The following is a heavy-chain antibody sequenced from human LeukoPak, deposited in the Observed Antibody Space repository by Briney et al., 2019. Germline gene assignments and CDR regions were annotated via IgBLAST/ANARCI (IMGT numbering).Heavy chain of an antibody. V-gene: IGHV1-58*01. CDR3: AAHVRGSGSYNFDY. J-gene: IGHJ4*02. CDR1: GFTFTSSA. D-gene: IGHD3-10*01. CDR2: IVVGSGNT. Sequence: SVKVSCKASGFTFTSSAVQWVRQARGQRLEWIGWIVVGSGNTNYAQKFQERVTITRDMSTSTAYMELSSLRSEDTAVYYCAAHVRGSGSYNFDYWGQGTLVTVSS.